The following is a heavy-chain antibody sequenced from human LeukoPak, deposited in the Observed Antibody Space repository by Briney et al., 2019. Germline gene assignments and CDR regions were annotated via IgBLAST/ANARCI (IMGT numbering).Heavy chain of an antibody. Sequence: SGGSLRLSCAASGFIFGAYWMSWVRRAPGKGLEWVANINQDGSEKYYVDSVKGQFTISRDNAKNSLFLQMNSLRAEDTAVYFCARFGSGRVFFYLDSWGQGTLVTVSS. D-gene: IGHD3-10*01. V-gene: IGHV3-7*01. CDR2: INQDGSEK. CDR1: GFIFGAYW. J-gene: IGHJ4*02. CDR3: ARFGSGRVFFYLDS.